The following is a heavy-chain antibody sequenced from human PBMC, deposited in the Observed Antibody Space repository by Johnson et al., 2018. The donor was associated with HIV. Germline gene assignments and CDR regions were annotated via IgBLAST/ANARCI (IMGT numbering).Heavy chain of an antibody. CDR1: GFTFSSYA. D-gene: IGHD3-16*01. CDR3: AREAVPRGLQSAFGGAFDI. V-gene: IGHV3-66*01. CDR2: IYSGGTT. J-gene: IGHJ3*02. Sequence: VHLVESGGGVVRPGGSLRLSCAASGFTFSSYAMSWVRQAPGKGLEWVSVIYSGGTTYNADSVKGRFTISRDNSKNTLYLQMNSLRAEDTAVYYCAREAVPRGLQSAFGGAFDIWGQGTMVTVAA.